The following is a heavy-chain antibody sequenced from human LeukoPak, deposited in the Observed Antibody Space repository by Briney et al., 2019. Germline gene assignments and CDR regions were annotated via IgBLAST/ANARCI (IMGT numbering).Heavy chain of an antibody. V-gene: IGHV1-18*01. Sequence: GTSVKVSCKTSGYLFTKYGISWVRQAPGQGLEWMGWISAYNGNTNYAQSLQGRVTMTTDTSTSTAYMELRSLRSDDTAVYYCARGIYDILTGGNYFDYWGQGTLVTVSS. CDR2: ISAYNGNT. J-gene: IGHJ4*02. CDR1: GYLFTKYG. D-gene: IGHD3-9*01. CDR3: ARGIYDILTGGNYFDY.